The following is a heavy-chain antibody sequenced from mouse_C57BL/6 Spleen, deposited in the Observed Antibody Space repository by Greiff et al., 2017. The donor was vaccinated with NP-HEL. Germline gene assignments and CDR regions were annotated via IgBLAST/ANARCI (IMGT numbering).Heavy chain of an antibody. CDR3: ARGPITGGY. CDR1: GYTFTSYW. CDR2: IDPSDSYT. V-gene: IGHV1-50*01. Sequence: QVQLQQPGAELVKPGASVKLSCKASGYTFTSYWMQWVKQRPGQGLEWIGEIDPSDSYTNYNQKFKGKATLTVDTSSSTAYMQLSSLTSEDSAVYYYARGPITGGYWGKGTTLTVAS. J-gene: IGHJ2*01. D-gene: IGHD1-3*01.